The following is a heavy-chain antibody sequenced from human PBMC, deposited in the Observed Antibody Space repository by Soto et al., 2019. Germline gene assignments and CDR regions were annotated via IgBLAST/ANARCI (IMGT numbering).Heavy chain of an antibody. CDR3: ARPHGGSSGWDNWFDP. D-gene: IGHD6-25*01. CDR2: IYHSGST. Sequence: PSETLSLTCTLYGASISSYYWSWIRQPPGKGLEWIGYIYHSGSTNYNPSLKSRVTTSVDTSKTQFSLKLSSVTAAATAVYYCARPHGGSSGWDNWFDPWGQGTLVTVSS. V-gene: IGHV4-59*01. CDR1: GASISSYY. J-gene: IGHJ5*02.